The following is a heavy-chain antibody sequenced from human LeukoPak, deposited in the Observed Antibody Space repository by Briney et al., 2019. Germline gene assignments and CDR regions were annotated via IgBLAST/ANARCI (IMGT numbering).Heavy chain of an antibody. V-gene: IGHV7-4-1*02. D-gene: IGHD3-22*01. CDR2: IDTNTGNP. CDR3: ARGYDSSGYFSD. CDR1: GYTFSSNA. Sequence: GAPVKVSCKASGYTFSSNAINWVRQAPGQGLEWMGWIDTNTGNPTYAQGFTGQFVFSLDTSVSTAYLQISSLKAEDTAEYFCARGYDSSGYFSDWGQGTLVTVSS. J-gene: IGHJ4*02.